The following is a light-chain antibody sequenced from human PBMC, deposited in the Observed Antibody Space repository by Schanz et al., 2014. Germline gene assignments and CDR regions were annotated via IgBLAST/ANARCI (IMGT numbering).Light chain of an antibody. J-gene: IGLJ3*02. V-gene: IGLV1-44*01. CDR3: SYDTSLGGRHWV. Sequence: QSVLTQTPSASATPGQRVTISCSGSSSNIAINNVNWYQQLPGTAPKLLIFTNDERPAGVSDRFSASKSGTSASLTISGLQAEDEADYCLSYDTSLGGRHWVFGGGTKLTVL. CDR2: TND. CDR1: SSNIAINN.